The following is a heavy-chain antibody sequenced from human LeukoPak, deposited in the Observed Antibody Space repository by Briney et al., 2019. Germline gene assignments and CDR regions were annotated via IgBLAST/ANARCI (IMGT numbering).Heavy chain of an antibody. D-gene: IGHD3-10*01. J-gene: IGHJ6*02. Sequence: GGSLRLSCAASGFTFSRSAMTWVRQTPGKGLDWVSVIYSGGSTYYADSVKGRFTISRDNSKNTLYLQMNSLRAEDTAVYYCARAGGTMVRGTYYYGMDVWGQGTTVTVSS. CDR2: IYSGGST. CDR3: ARAGGTMVRGTYYYGMDV. V-gene: IGHV3-66*01. CDR1: GFTFSRSA.